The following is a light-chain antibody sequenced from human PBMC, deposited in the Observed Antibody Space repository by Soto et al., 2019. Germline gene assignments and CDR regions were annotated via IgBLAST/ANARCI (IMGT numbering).Light chain of an antibody. Sequence: IQMTQSPSSLSASVGDRATITCRASQSISRFLNWYQQKPGKAPKLLIYAASSLQSGVPSRFSGSGSGTDFTLTISSLQPEDFATYYCQQSYSPPPVTFGQGTRLEIK. V-gene: IGKV1-39*01. CDR3: QQSYSPPPVT. J-gene: IGKJ5*01. CDR1: QSISRF. CDR2: AAS.